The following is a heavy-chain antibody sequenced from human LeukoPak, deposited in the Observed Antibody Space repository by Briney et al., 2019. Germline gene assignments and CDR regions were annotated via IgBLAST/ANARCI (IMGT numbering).Heavy chain of an antibody. Sequence: AGGSLRLSCAASGFTFSSYSMNWVRQAPGKGLEWVSSISSGSSYIYYADSVKGRFTISRDNAKNSLYLQMSSLTDEDTAVYYCARGLFDPWGQGTLVTVSS. CDR3: ARGLFDP. V-gene: IGHV3-21*01. CDR1: GFTFSSYS. J-gene: IGHJ5*02. CDR2: ISSGSSYI.